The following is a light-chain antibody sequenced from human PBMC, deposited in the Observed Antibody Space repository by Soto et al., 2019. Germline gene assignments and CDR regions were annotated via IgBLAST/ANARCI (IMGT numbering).Light chain of an antibody. Sequence: QSALTQPASVSGSPGQSITISCTGTSSDVGAYDFVSWYQQHPDKAPKLMIYEVRYRPSGVSNRFSGSKSVNTATLTISGLQAEDEADYYCSSYTTRSTRVFGTGTTVTVL. CDR1: SSDVGAYDF. J-gene: IGLJ1*01. CDR2: EVR. V-gene: IGLV2-14*03. CDR3: SSYTTRSTRV.